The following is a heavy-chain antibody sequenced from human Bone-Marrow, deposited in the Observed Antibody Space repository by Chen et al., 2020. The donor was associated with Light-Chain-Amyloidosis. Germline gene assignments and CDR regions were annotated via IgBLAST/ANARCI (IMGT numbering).Heavy chain of an antibody. V-gene: IGHV3-74*01. Sequence: EVQLVESGGDLVQPGGSLRLSCAASGFTFSTYWMHWVRQAPGKGLVWVARMNSAGSGTSYADSVKGRFIITRDNAKNTLYLQMNSLRPEDTAVYYYAKAGSYRFDSWGQGTLVTVSS. CDR3: AKAGSYRFDS. CDR2: MNSAGSGT. D-gene: IGHD1-26*01. CDR1: GFTFSTYW. J-gene: IGHJ4*01.